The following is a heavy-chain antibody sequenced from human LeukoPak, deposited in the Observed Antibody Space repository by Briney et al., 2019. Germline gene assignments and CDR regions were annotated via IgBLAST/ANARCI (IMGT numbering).Heavy chain of an antibody. Sequence: GSLRLSCAASGFTFSSYGMSWIRQPAGKGLEWIGRIYTSGSTNYNPSLKSRVTISVDTSKNQFSLKLSSVTAADTAVYYCARDGLWFGGFDYWGQGTLVTVSS. CDR3: ARDGLWFGGFDY. CDR2: IYTSGST. D-gene: IGHD3-10*01. J-gene: IGHJ4*02. CDR1: GFTFSSYG. V-gene: IGHV4-4*07.